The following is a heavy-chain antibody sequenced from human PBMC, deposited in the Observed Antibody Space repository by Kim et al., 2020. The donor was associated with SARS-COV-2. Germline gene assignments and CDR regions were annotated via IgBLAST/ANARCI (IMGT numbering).Heavy chain of an antibody. Sequence: YADSVKLRFTTSRDHAKNTLYLQMTGLRAEDTAVYYGARSIAATVYWFDPWGEGALVTVSS. J-gene: IGHJ5*02. V-gene: IGHV3-74*01. CDR3: ARSIAATVYWFDP. D-gene: IGHD6-13*01.